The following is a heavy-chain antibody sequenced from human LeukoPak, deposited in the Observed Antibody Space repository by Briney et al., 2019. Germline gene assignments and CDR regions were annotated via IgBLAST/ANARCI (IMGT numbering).Heavy chain of an antibody. V-gene: IGHV3-53*01. J-gene: IGHJ4*02. CDR2: IYSGDST. CDR1: GLPHSSNY. Sequence: GGSLSLFCAASGLPHSSNYMMWVRQAPGRGVEGVSVIYSGDSTYFADSVKGRFTLPRSNSKHTLYLPMNNLRAEDPAVYDSASGVPAALWGQGTLVTVSS. D-gene: IGHD2-2*01. CDR3: ASGVPAAL.